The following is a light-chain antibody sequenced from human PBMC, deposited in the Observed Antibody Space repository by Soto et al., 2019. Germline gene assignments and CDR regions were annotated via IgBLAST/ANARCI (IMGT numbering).Light chain of an antibody. CDR2: EVI. CDR3: SSYTSSSTLA. Sequence: QSALTQPASVSGPPGQSITISCTGTSSDVGYYNYVSWYQQHPGKAPKLMIYEVINRPSGVSNRFSGSKSGNTASLTISGLQAEDEADYYCSSYTSSSTLAFGGGTKLTVL. V-gene: IGLV2-14*01. CDR1: SSDVGYYNY. J-gene: IGLJ3*02.